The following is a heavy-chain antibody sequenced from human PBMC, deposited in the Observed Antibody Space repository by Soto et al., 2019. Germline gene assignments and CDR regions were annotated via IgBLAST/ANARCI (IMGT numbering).Heavy chain of an antibody. Sequence: ESGPTLVNPTQTLTLTCTFSGFSLSTSGMCMSWIRQPPGKALEWLARIDWDDDKYYSTSLKTRLTISKDTSKNQVVLTMTNMDPVDTATYYCARIGDCSSKGGTYYYMDVWGKGTTVTVSS. D-gene: IGHD2-2*01. CDR1: GFSLSTSGMC. CDR3: ARIGDCSSKGGTYYYMDV. V-gene: IGHV2-70*11. J-gene: IGHJ6*03. CDR2: IDWDDDK.